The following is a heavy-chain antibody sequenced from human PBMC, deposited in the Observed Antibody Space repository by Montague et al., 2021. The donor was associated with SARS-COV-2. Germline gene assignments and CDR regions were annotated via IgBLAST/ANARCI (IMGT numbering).Heavy chain of an antibody. CDR3: ARDFDDYGDSPGAFDI. V-gene: IGHV3-30-3*01. D-gene: IGHD4-17*01. CDR1: GFTFSSYA. Sequence: SLRLSCAASGFTFSSYAMHWVRQAPGEGLEWVAVISYDGSNKYYADSVKGRFTISRDNSKNTLYLQMNSLRAEDTAVYYCARDFDDYGDSPGAFDIWGQGTMVTVSS. J-gene: IGHJ3*02. CDR2: ISYDGSNK.